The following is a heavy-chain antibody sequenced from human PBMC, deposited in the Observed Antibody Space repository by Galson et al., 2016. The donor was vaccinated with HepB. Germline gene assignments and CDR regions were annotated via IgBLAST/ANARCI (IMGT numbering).Heavy chain of an antibody. J-gene: IGHJ4*02. CDR1: GGSISSGTYY. CDR2: IYSGGRT. Sequence: SETLSLTCTVSGGSISSGTYYWGWIRQPPGKGLERIGTIYSGGRTYYNPSLMSRLTISVDTSKNQFSLRLSSVTAADTAVYYCARHGRTAAVEFDYWGQGTLVTVSS. CDR3: ARHGRTAAVEFDY. D-gene: IGHD6-19*01. V-gene: IGHV4-39*01.